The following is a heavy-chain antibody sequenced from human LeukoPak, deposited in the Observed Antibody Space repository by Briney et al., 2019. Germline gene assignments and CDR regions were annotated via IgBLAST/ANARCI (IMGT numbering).Heavy chain of an antibody. CDR3: ARQLFPHDAFDI. Sequence: SETLSLTCTVSVYSISSYYYWGWIRQPPGKGLEWIGSIHHSESTYYNPSLMSRVTISIDTSKNQFSLKLSSVTAADTAIYYCARQLFPHDAFDIWGQGTMVTVSS. D-gene: IGHD2-15*01. V-gene: IGHV4-38-2*02. CDR1: VYSISSYYY. CDR2: IHHSEST. J-gene: IGHJ3*02.